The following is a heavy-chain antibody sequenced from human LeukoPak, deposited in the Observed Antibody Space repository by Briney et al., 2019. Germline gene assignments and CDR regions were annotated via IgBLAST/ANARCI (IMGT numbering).Heavy chain of an antibody. CDR1: GFTFGDHA. V-gene: IGHV3-49*04. CDR3: ARGPIWLYSGMDV. J-gene: IGHJ6*02. D-gene: IGHD3-9*01. CDR2: IRSKAYGATT. Sequence: PGGSLRLSCTGSGFTFGDHAMGWVRQAPGKGLEWVGFIRSKAYGATTEYAASVKGRFTISRDDSKSIAYLQMNSLMTEDTAVYYCARGPIWLYSGMDVWGQGTTSPSP.